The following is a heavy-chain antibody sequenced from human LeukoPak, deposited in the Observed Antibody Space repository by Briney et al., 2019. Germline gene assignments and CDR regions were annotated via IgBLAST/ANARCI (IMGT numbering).Heavy chain of an antibody. V-gene: IGHV1-8*01. Sequence: ASVKVSCKASGYTFTSYDINWVRQATGQGPEWMGWMNPNSGNTGYAQKFQGRVTMTRDRSISTAYMELSRLTSDDTAVYYCARASFWESPINWFAPWGQGTLVTVSS. CDR2: MNPNSGNT. CDR3: ARASFWESPINWFAP. J-gene: IGHJ5*02. CDR1: GYTFTSYD. D-gene: IGHD3-16*01.